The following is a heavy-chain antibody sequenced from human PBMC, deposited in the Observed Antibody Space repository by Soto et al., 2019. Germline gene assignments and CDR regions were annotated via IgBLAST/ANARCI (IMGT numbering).Heavy chain of an antibody. J-gene: IGHJ4*02. CDR2: IRSKANSYAT. V-gene: IGHV3-73*01. D-gene: IGHD3-16*02. Sequence: GGSLRLSCAASGFTFSGSAMHWVRQASGKGLEWVGRIRSKANSYATAYAASVKGRFTISRDDSKNTAYLQMNSLKTEDTAVYYCTRLWDYVWGSYRYPYYFDYWGQGTLVTVSS. CDR1: GFTFSGSA. CDR3: TRLWDYVWGSYRYPYYFDY.